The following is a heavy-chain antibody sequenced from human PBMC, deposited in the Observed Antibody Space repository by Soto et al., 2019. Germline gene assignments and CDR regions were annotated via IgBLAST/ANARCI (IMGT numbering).Heavy chain of an antibody. J-gene: IGHJ4*02. CDR2: IYYSGST. V-gene: IGHV4-59*01. CDR1: GGSISSYY. Sequence: SETLSLTCTVSGGSISSYYWSWIRQPPGKGLEWIGYIYYSGSTNYNPSLKSRVTISVDTSKNQFSLKLSSVTAADTAVYYCARATTVTTFLFDYWGQGTLVTVSS. CDR3: ARATTVTTFLFDY. D-gene: IGHD4-4*01.